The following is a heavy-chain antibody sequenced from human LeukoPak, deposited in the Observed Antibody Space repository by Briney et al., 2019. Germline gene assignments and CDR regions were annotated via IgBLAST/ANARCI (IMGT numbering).Heavy chain of an antibody. Sequence: GESLKISCKGSGYSFTSYWIGWVRQMPGKGLEWMGIIYPGDSDTRYSPSFQGQVTISADKSISTAYLQWSSLKASDTAMYYCARHARWGSGPYYFDYWGQGTLVTVSS. V-gene: IGHV5-51*01. CDR2: IYPGDSDT. CDR3: ARHARWGSGPYYFDY. D-gene: IGHD7-27*01. J-gene: IGHJ4*02. CDR1: GYSFTSYW.